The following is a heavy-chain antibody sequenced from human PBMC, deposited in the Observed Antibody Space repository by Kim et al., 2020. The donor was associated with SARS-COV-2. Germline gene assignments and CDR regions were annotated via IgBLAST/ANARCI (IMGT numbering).Heavy chain of an antibody. CDR3: TTQQLGGP. D-gene: IGHD6-13*01. V-gene: IGHV3-73*01. J-gene: IGHJ5*02. Sequence: YATAYAASVKGRFTISRDDSKNTAYLQMNSLKTEDTAVYYCTTQQLGGPWGQGTLVTVSS. CDR2: YAT.